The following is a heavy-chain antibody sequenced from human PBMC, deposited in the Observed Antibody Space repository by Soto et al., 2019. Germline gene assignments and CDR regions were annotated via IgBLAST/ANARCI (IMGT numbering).Heavy chain of an antibody. CDR3: ARVGGSGSYCDY. CDR2: INHSGST. D-gene: IGHD3-10*01. J-gene: IGHJ4*02. Sequence: QVQLQQWGAGLLKPSETLSLTCAVYGGSFSGYYWSWIRQPPGKGLEWIGEINHSGSTNYNPSLKSRVTISVDTSKNQLSLKLSSVTAADTAVYYCARVGGSGSYCDYWGQGTLVTVSS. CDR1: GGSFSGYY. V-gene: IGHV4-34*01.